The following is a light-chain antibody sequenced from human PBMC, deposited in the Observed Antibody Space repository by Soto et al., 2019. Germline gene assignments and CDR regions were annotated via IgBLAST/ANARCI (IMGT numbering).Light chain of an antibody. CDR3: QAWDSGTVV. CDR1: SGHSSYA. J-gene: IGLJ2*01. Sequence: QPVLTQSPSASASLGASVKLTCTLSSGHSSYAIAWHQQQPEKGPRYLMKLNSDGSHSKGDGIPDRFSGSSSGAERYLTISSLQSEDESEYYCQAWDSGTVVFGGGTNLTVL. V-gene: IGLV4-69*01. CDR2: LNSDGSH.